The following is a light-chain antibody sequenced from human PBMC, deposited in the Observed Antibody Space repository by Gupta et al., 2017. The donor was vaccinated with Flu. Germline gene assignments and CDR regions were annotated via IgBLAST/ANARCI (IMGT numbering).Light chain of an antibody. CDR2: DAS. V-gene: IGKV3-11*01. CDR1: QSVSSY. CDR3: QQRDNWPPFT. J-gene: IGKJ3*01. Sequence: ERATLSCRASQSVSSYLAWYQQKPGQAPRLLIYDASNRATGIPARFSGSGSGTDFTLTISSLEPEDFAVYYCQQRDNWPPFTFGPGTKVEIK.